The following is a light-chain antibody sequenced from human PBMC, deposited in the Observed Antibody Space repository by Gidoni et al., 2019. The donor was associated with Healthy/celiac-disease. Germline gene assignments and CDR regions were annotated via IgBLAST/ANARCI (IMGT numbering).Light chain of an antibody. V-gene: IGKV3-20*01. Sequence: EIMLTQSPGTLSLSPGERATLSCRASQSVSSSYLAWYQQKPGQAPRLLIYGASSRATGIPARFSGSGSGTDFTLTISRLEPEDFAVYYCQQYGSSPLYTFGQGTKLEIK. CDR3: QQYGSSPLYT. CDR2: GAS. CDR1: QSVSSSY. J-gene: IGKJ2*01.